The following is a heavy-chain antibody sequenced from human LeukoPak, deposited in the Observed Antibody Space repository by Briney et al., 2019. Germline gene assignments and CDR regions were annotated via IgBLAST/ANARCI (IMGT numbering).Heavy chain of an antibody. CDR1: GGTFSSYA. Sequence: AASVKVSCKASGGTFSSYAISWVRQAPGQGLEWMGGIIPIFGTANYAQKFQGRVTITTDESTSTAYMELSSLRFEDTAVYYCARGVKYGSGSRGYYYYMDVWGKGTTVTVSS. CDR2: IIPIFGTA. J-gene: IGHJ6*03. CDR3: ARGVKYGSGSRGYYYYMDV. V-gene: IGHV1-69*05. D-gene: IGHD3-10*01.